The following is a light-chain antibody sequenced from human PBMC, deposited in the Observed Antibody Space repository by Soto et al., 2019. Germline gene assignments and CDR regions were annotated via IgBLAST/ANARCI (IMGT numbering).Light chain of an antibody. CDR1: SRDVGRYNL. J-gene: IGLJ1*01. CDR2: EVT. Sequence: QSVLTQPASVSGSPGQSITISCTGTSRDVGRYNLVSWYQQHPGKAPKLMIYEVTKRPSGVSHRFSGSKSGTTASLTISGLQAEDEADYCCCSYAGIYVFGSGTKVTVL. CDR3: CSYAGIYV. V-gene: IGLV2-23*02.